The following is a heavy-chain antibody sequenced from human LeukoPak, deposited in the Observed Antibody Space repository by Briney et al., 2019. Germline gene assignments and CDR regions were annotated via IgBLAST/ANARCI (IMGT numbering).Heavy chain of an antibody. D-gene: IGHD3-22*01. CDR3: ATPPVYYYDSSDEGNWFDP. CDR2: FDPEDGET. Sequence: EASVKVSCKVSGYTLTELSMHWVRQAPGKGLEWMGGFDPEDGETIYAQKFQGRVTMTEDTSTDTAYMELSSLRSEDTAVYYCATPPVYYYDSSDEGNWFDPWGQGTLVTVSS. CDR1: GYTLTELS. J-gene: IGHJ5*02. V-gene: IGHV1-24*01.